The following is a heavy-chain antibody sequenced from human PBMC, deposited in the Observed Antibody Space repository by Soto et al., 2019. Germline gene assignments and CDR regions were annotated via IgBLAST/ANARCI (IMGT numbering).Heavy chain of an antibody. CDR2: IYYSGST. D-gene: IGHD3-10*01. CDR1: GGSISSYY. J-gene: IGHJ4*02. Sequence: TSETLSLTCTVSGGSISSYYWSWIRQPPGKGLEWIGYIYYSGSTNYNPSLKSRVTISVDTSKNQFSLKLSSVTAADTAVYYCARGSTGSGSYSALEYYFDYWGQGTLVTVSS. CDR3: ARGSTGSGSYSALEYYFDY. V-gene: IGHV4-59*01.